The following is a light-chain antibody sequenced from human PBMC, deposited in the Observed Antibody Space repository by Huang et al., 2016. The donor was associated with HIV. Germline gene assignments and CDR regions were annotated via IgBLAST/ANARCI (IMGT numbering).Light chain of an antibody. V-gene: IGKV3-11*01. CDR3: QQRTKWPPVLT. J-gene: IGKJ4*01. Sequence: EIVLTQSPATLSLSPGDRATPPCRASKSVGVSLAWYKQKPGQAPRLLIFEASNRATGIPDRFSGSGSGTDFTLTIDSLQPDDFAIYYCQQRTKWPPVLTFGGGTRVEIK. CDR1: KSVGVS. CDR2: EAS.